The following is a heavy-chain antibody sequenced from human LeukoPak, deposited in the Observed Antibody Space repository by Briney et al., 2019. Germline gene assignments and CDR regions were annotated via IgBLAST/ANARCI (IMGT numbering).Heavy chain of an antibody. Sequence: GSLRLPCAASGFTFSSYAMSWVRQAPGKGLEWVSAISGSGGSTYYADSVKGRFTISRDNSKNTLYLQMNSLRAEDTAVYYCAKRNLPRARNDYWGQGTLVTVSS. CDR1: GFTFSSYA. CDR3: AKRNLPRARNDY. J-gene: IGHJ4*02. V-gene: IGHV3-23*01. CDR2: ISGSGGST.